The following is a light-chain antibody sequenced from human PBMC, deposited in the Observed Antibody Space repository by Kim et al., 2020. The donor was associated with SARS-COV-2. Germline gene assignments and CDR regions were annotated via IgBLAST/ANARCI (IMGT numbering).Light chain of an antibody. CDR2: RDS. J-gene: IGLJ3*02. Sequence: SVALGQTARITCGGNNIGSNNVHWYQQKPGQAPVLVIYRDSNRPSGIPERFSGSNSGNTATLTISRAQAGDEADYYCQVWDSSNWVFGGGTQLTVL. V-gene: IGLV3-9*01. CDR3: QVWDSSNWV. CDR1: NIGSNN.